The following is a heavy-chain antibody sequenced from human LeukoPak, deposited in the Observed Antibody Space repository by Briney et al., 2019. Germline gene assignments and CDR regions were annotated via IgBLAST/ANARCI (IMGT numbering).Heavy chain of an antibody. CDR2: ISGSGGST. Sequence: GRSLRLSCAASGFTFSSYAMSWVRQAPGKGLEWVSAISGSGGSTYYADSVKGRFTISRDNSKNTLYLQMNSLRAKDTAVYYCAKDAYYDSLLIDYWGQGTLVTVSS. CDR3: AKDAYYDSLLIDY. V-gene: IGHV3-23*01. J-gene: IGHJ4*02. CDR1: GFTFSSYA. D-gene: IGHD3-22*01.